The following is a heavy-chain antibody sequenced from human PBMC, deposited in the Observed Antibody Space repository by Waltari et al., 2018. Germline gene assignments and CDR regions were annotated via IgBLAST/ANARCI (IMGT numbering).Heavy chain of an antibody. CDR1: GGSFSGYY. Sequence: QVQLQQWGAGLLKPSETLSLTCAVYGGSFSGYYWSWIRQPPGKGLEWIGEINHRGSTNYNPSLKSRVTISVDTSKNQFSLKLSSVTAADPAVYYCARGFYGGNPPDDAFDIWGQGTMVTVSS. V-gene: IGHV4-34*01. J-gene: IGHJ3*02. CDR2: INHRGST. CDR3: ARGFYGGNPPDDAFDI. D-gene: IGHD4-17*01.